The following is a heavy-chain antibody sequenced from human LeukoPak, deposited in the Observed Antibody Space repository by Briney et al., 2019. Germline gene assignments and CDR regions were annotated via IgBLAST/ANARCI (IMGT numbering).Heavy chain of an antibody. Sequence: GGSLRLSCAASGFTFSSYSMNWVRQAPGKGLEWVSSISSSSSYIYYADSVKGRFTISRDNAKNSLYLQMNSLRAEDTAVYYCARGVTAGYSGYDDYGMDVWGQGTTVTVSS. J-gene: IGHJ6*02. CDR2: ISSSSSYI. CDR3: ARGVTAGYSGYDDYGMDV. CDR1: GFTFSSYS. D-gene: IGHD5-12*01. V-gene: IGHV3-21*01.